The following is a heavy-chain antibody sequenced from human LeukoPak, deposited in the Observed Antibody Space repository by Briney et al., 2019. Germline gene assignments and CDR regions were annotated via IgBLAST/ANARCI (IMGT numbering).Heavy chain of an antibody. CDR1: GFTFSSYS. J-gene: IGHJ3*02. Sequence: PGGSLRLSCAAYGFTFSSYSMNWVRQAPGKGLEWVSSISSSSSYIYYADSVKGRFTISRDNAKNSLYLQMNSLRAEDTAVYYCARASCSSTSCSPDAFDIWGQGTMVTVSS. CDR3: ARASCSSTSCSPDAFDI. V-gene: IGHV3-21*01. CDR2: ISSSSSYI. D-gene: IGHD2-2*01.